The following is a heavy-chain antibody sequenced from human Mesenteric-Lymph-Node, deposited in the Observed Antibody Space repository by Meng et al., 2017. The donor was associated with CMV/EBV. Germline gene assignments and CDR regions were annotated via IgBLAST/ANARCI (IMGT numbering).Heavy chain of an antibody. CDR3: ARDRLVLRFLEWSRWFDP. V-gene: IGHV4-39*07. J-gene: IGHJ5*02. CDR2: IYYSGST. Sequence: GSLRLSCTVSGGSISSSSYYWGWIRQPPGKGLEWIGSIYYSGSTYYNPSLKSRVTISVDTSKNQFSLKLSSVTAADTAVYYCARDRLVLRFLEWSRWFDPWGQGTLVTVSS. CDR1: GGSISSSSYY. D-gene: IGHD3-3*01.